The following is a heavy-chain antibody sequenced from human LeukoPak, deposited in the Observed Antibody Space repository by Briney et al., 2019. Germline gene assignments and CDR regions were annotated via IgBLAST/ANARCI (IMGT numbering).Heavy chain of an antibody. CDR3: ARDANTYYYGSGSYFRAYYYYYYVDV. Sequence: ASVKVSCKASGYTFTSYGISWVRQAPGQGLEWMGWISAYNGNTNYAQKLQGRVTMTTDTSTSTAYMELRSLRSDDTAVYCCARDANTYYYGSGSYFRAYYYYYYVDVWGKGTTVTVSS. CDR1: GYTFTSYG. V-gene: IGHV1-18*01. D-gene: IGHD3-10*01. CDR2: ISAYNGNT. J-gene: IGHJ6*03.